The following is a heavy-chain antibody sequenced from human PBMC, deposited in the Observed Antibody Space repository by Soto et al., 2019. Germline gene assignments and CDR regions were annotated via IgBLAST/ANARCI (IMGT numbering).Heavy chain of an antibody. D-gene: IGHD2-2*01. CDR1: GFTFSGYG. Sequence: TGGSLRLSCAASGFTFSGYGMHWVRQAPGKGLEWLAVIWYDGINKFYADSVKGRFTISRDNSKNTLYLQMNSLRAEDTAVYYCARDTEYQLENWFDPWGQGTLVTVSS. J-gene: IGHJ5*02. CDR2: IWYDGINK. CDR3: ARDTEYQLENWFDP. V-gene: IGHV3-33*01.